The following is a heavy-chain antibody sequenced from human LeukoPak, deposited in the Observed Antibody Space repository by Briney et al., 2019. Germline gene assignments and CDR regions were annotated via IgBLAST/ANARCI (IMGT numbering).Heavy chain of an antibody. Sequence: GESLRISCKGSGYSFTSYWISWVRQMPGEGLEWMGRIDPSDSYTNYSPSFQGHVTISADKSISTAYLQWSSLKASDTAMYYCARRVVAGPGDYYGMDVWGKGTTVTVSS. CDR2: IDPSDSYT. V-gene: IGHV5-10-1*01. J-gene: IGHJ6*04. CDR3: ARRVVAGPGDYYGMDV. D-gene: IGHD6-19*01. CDR1: GYSFTSYW.